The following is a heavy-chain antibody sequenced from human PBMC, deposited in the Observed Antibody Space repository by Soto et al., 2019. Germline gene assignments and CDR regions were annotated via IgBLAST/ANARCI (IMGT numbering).Heavy chain of an antibody. CDR2: IRSKAFGGTT. J-gene: IGHJ3*01. Sequence: QPGGSLRLSGTGSGFRLGEYAINWVRQAPGKGLEWVGFIRSKAFGGTTEYAASVRGRFTFSRDDSKSIAFVHMDSLKSEDTAIYYCTRGHSDSSSWFAFDVWGQGTMVTVSS. CDR1: GFRLGEYA. V-gene: IGHV3-49*04. CDR3: TRGHSDSSSWFAFDV. D-gene: IGHD6-13*01.